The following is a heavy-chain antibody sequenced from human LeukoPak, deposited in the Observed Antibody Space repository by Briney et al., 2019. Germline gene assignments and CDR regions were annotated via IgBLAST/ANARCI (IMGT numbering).Heavy chain of an antibody. CDR2: IRTDGSVT. Sequence: GGSLRLSCAASGFTFSNYWIHWVRQAPGRGLVWVSRIRTDGSVTNYADSVKGRFTISRDNAENTLYLQMNSLRPEDTAAYYCVRGPSGWYGFDYWGQGTLATVSS. J-gene: IGHJ4*02. CDR3: VRGPSGWYGFDY. CDR1: GFTFSNYW. D-gene: IGHD6-19*01. V-gene: IGHV3-74*01.